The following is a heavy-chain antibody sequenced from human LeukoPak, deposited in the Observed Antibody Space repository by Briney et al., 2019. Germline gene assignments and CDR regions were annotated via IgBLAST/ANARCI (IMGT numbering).Heavy chain of an antibody. V-gene: IGHV3-21*01. CDR1: GFTFSSYS. CDR2: ISSSSSYI. D-gene: IGHD3-9*01. CDR3: ASPSRRNAIISY. J-gene: IGHJ4*02. Sequence: GGSLRLSCAASGFTFSSYSMNLVRQAPGKGLEWVSSISSSSSYIYYADSVKGRFTISRDNAKNSLYLQMNSLRAEDTAVYYCASPSRRNAIISYWGQGTLVTVSS.